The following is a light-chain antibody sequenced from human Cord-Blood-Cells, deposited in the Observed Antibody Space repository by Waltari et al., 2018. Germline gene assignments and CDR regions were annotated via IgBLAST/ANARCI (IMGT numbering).Light chain of an antibody. CDR2: AAS. Sequence: AIRMTQSPSSFSASTGDRVTITCRASQGISSYLAWYQQKPGKAPKLLIYAASTLQSGVPSRFSGSGSGTDFTLTIXXLQSEXFXXXXCQQYXSYXXSFGXG. V-gene: IGKV1-8*01. CDR1: QGISSY. J-gene: IGKJ2*03. CDR3: QQYXSYXXS.